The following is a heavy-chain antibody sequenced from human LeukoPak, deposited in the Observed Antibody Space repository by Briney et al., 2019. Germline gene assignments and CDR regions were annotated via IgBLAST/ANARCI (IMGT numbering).Heavy chain of an antibody. CDR1: GFTFSSYA. CDR3: AREDFRDHTTGFDS. V-gene: IGHV3-23*01. J-gene: IGHJ5*01. Sequence: GGSLRLSCAASGFTFSSYAVSWVRQAPGRGLEWVSAISGSGGTYYIPSVKGRFIVSRDNSRNTLYLQLNSLRAEGTAIYYCAREDFRDHTTGFDSWGQGTLVTVSP. CDR2: ISGSGGT. D-gene: IGHD1-1*01.